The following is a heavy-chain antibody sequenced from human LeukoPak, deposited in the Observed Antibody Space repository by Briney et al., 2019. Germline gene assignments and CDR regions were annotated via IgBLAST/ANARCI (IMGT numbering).Heavy chain of an antibody. CDR2: SYISGST. CDR3: AREKAWGFWSGYYIGPMDV. CDR1: GGSISRYY. J-gene: IGHJ6*03. V-gene: IGHV4-4*07. Sequence: SETLSLTCSVSGGSISRYYWSWIRQPAGKGLEWIWRSYISGSTTYNPSLKSRVTMSVGTSKNQFFRKRSSVAPGATVVFYWAREKAWGFWSGYYIGPMDVWGKGTTVTVSS. D-gene: IGHD3-3*01.